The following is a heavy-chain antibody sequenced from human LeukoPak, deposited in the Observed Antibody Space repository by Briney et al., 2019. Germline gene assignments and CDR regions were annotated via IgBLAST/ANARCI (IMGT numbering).Heavy chain of an antibody. CDR3: ARFTDMQLVPYMDV. D-gene: IGHD6-6*01. V-gene: IGHV1-18*01. CDR2: ISAYSGNT. Sequence: ASVKVSCKASGYTFTSYGISWVRQAPGQGLEWMGWISAYSGNTNYAQKLQGRVTMTTDTPTSTAYMELRSLRSDDTAVYYCARFTDMQLVPYMDVWGKGTTVTVSS. CDR1: GYTFTSYG. J-gene: IGHJ6*03.